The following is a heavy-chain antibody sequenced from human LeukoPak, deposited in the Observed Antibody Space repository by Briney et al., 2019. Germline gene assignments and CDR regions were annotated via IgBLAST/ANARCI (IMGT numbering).Heavy chain of an antibody. J-gene: IGHJ4*02. Sequence: GGSLRLSCAASGFTFSSYSMNWVRQAPGKGLEWVSSISSSSSYIYYADSVKGRFTISRDNAKNSLYLQMNSLRAEDTAVYYCARGFNGDLSPYDYWGQGTLVTVSS. V-gene: IGHV3-21*01. D-gene: IGHD4-17*01. CDR2: ISSSSSYI. CDR3: ARGFNGDLSPYDY. CDR1: GFTFSSYS.